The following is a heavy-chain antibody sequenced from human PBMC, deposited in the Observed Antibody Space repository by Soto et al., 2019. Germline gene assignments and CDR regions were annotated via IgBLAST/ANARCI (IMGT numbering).Heavy chain of an antibody. D-gene: IGHD2-21*01. CDR3: ARDRVSGDY. CDR1: GYTFTSYY. J-gene: IGHJ4*02. V-gene: IGHV1-46*03. Sequence: QVQLVQSGAAVKQPGASVKVSCKASGYTFTSYYIHWVRQAPGQGLQWMGIINTTGGTTMYAQKFQGRVTMTRDTSTSTVYMELSSLRSEDTAVYFCARDRVSGDYWGQGTLVTVSS. CDR2: INTTGGTT.